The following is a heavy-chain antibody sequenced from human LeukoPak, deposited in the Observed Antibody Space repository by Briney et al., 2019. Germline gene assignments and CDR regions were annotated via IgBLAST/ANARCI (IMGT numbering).Heavy chain of an antibody. CDR1: GFTSSSYG. CDR2: VSYDGSNK. V-gene: IGHV3-30*18. J-gene: IGHJ4*02. CDR3: AKTRGGSYTPFGY. Sequence: GGSLRLSCAASGFTSSSYGMHWVRQAPGKGLEWVAVVSYDGSNKYYADSVKGRFTISRDNSKNTLYLQMNSLRAEDTAVYYCAKTRGGSYTPFGYWGQGTLVTVSS. D-gene: IGHD1-26*01.